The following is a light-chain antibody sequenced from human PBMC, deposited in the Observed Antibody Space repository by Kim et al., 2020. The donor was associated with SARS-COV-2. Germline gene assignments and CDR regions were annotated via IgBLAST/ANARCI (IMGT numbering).Light chain of an antibody. J-gene: IGLJ2*01. CDR3: QAWDGIVV. CDR1: DLDDKY. Sequence: SYELTQPPSVSVSPGQTATITCSGDDLDDKYFSWYQQKPGQSPVLIIYHDTKRPSGIPARFSGSNSGNTATLTISGTQAIDEADYYCQAWDGIVVFGGGTQLTVL. V-gene: IGLV3-1*01. CDR2: HDT.